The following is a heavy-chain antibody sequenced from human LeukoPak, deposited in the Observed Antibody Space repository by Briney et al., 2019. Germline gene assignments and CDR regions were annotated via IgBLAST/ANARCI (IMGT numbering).Heavy chain of an antibody. CDR3: ARTYYGFDI. CDR1: GGSFSGYY. Sequence: RPSVTLSLTCAVYGGSFSGYYWSWIRQPPGKGLEWIGEINHSGSTNYNPSLKSRVTMSGDTSKNQFSLKLCSVTAADTAVYYCARTYYGFDIWGQGTMVTISS. D-gene: IGHD3-10*01. CDR2: INHSGST. V-gene: IGHV4-34*01. J-gene: IGHJ3*02.